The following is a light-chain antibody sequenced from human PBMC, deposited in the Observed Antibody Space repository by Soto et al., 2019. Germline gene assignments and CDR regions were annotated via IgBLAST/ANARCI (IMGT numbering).Light chain of an antibody. CDR3: SSYTSSSADV. V-gene: IGLV2-14*01. CDR2: DVS. Sequence: QSALTRPASVSGSPGQAITISCTGTSSDVGGHNYVSWYQQHPGKAPKLMIYDVSNRPSGVSNRFSGSKSGNTASLTISGLQAEDEADYYCSSYTSSSADVFGTGTKVTVL. J-gene: IGLJ1*01. CDR1: SSDVGGHNY.